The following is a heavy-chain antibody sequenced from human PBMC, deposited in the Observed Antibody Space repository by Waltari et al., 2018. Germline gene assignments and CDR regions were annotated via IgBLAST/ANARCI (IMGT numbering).Heavy chain of an antibody. V-gene: IGHV2-70*01. D-gene: IGHD1-26*01. CDR1: GFSLSTSGMC. J-gene: IGHJ3*02. CDR2: IDGDDDK. CDR3: ARTSGSYPNVDAFDI. Sequence: QVTLRESGPALVKPTQTLTLTCTFSGFSLSTSGMCVSWIRQPPGKALEWLALIDGDDDKYYSTSLKTRLTISKDTSKNQVVLTMTNMDPVDTATYYCARTSGSYPNVDAFDIWGQGTMVTVSS.